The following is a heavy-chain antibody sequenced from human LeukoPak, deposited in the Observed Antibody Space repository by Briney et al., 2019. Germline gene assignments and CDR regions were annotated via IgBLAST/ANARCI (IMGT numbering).Heavy chain of an antibody. Sequence: SATLSLTCTVSGDSISGYYWNWIRQPPGKGLEWIGQIFYSGSTNYNPSLKSRVTMSIDTSKNQFSLSLSSVTAADTAVYYCARRRYYDSSGLWYYFDSWGQGTLVTVSS. V-gene: IGHV4-59*08. J-gene: IGHJ4*02. CDR3: ARRRYYDSSGLWYYFDS. D-gene: IGHD3-22*01. CDR2: IFYSGST. CDR1: GDSISGYY.